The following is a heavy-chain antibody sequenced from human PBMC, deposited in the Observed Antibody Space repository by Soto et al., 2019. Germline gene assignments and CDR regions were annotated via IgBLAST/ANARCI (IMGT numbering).Heavy chain of an antibody. CDR1: GYTFSNYG. CDR2: IGPDDRKT. Sequence: HVQLVQSGAEVKTPGASVKVSCRTSGYTFSNYGISWVRQAPGQGLEWMGWIGPDDRKTNYAQNFQGRVTKTADTSTSAAYKEPRSLRSDDTAVYYCARDPAGDVVPAASDSWGQGTLVTVSS. CDR3: ARDPAGDVVPAASDS. V-gene: IGHV1-18*01. J-gene: IGHJ4*02. D-gene: IGHD2-2*01.